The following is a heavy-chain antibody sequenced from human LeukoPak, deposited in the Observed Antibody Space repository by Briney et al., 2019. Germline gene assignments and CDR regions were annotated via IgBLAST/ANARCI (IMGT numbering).Heavy chain of an antibody. V-gene: IGHV4-39*01. CDR2: IYYSGST. D-gene: IGHD1-26*01. J-gene: IGHJ4*02. CDR1: GGSISSSSYY. Sequence: SSETLSLTCTVSGGSISSSSYYWGWIRQPPGKGLEWIGSIYYSGSTYYNPSLKSRVTISVDTSKNQFSLKLSSVTAADTAVYYCARRLLWGSGSYYDYWGQGTLVTVSS. CDR3: ARRLLWGSGSYYDY.